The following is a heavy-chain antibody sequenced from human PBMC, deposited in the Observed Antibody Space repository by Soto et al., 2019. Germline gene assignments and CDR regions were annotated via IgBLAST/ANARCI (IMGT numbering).Heavy chain of an antibody. CDR1: GYTFTSYG. V-gene: IGHV1-18*01. CDR3: ARDGRMQWLVLDAFDI. J-gene: IGHJ3*02. Sequence: QVQLVQSGAEVKKPGASVKVSCKASGYTFTSYGISWVRQAPGQGLEWMGWISAYNGNTNYAQKLQGRVTMTTDTSTSKAYMELRSLRADDTAVYYCARDGRMQWLVLDAFDIWGQGTMVTVSS. D-gene: IGHD6-19*01. CDR2: ISAYNGNT.